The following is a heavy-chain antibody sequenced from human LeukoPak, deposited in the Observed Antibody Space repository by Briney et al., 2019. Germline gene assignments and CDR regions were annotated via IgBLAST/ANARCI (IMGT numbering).Heavy chain of an antibody. J-gene: IGHJ6*02. CDR2: MRHDGNEK. Sequence: GGSLRLSCAASGFAFSNYWMSWVRQAPGKGLEWVASMRHDGNEKYYVDSVKGRFTIPRDNAKNSLYLQMNSLRAEDTAVYYCARDDYGDGDYYYYYGMDVWGQGTTVTVSS. CDR1: GFAFSNYW. D-gene: IGHD4-17*01. V-gene: IGHV3-7*03. CDR3: ARDDYGDGDYYYYYGMDV.